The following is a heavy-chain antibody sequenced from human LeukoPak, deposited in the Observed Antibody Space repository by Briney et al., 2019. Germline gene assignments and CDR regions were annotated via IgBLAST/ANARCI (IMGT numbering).Heavy chain of an antibody. CDR2: ISTHGNYI. CDR3: ARGSYDSSGQSDY. J-gene: IGHJ4*02. D-gene: IGHD3-22*01. CDR1: GFTFSDYA. Sequence: GGSLRLSCAASGFTFSDYAINWVRQAPGKGLEWVSSISTHGNYIYYAHSVRGRFTISRDNAKNSLFLQMNSLRAEDTAIYYCARGSYDSSGQSDYWGQGTLVTVSS. V-gene: IGHV3-21*01.